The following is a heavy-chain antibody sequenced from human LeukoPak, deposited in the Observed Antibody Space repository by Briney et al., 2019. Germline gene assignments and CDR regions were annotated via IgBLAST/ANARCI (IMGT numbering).Heavy chain of an antibody. J-gene: IGHJ4*02. CDR3: ARDQCSGGSCYSTDY. CDR2: INPSGGST. Sequence: EASVKVSCKASGYTFTSYYMHWVRQAPGQGLEWMGIINPSGGSTSYAQKFQGRVTMTRDTSTSTVYMELSSLRSEDTAVYYCARDQCSGGSCYSTDYWGQGTLVTVSS. V-gene: IGHV1-46*03. CDR1: GYTFTSYY. D-gene: IGHD2-15*01.